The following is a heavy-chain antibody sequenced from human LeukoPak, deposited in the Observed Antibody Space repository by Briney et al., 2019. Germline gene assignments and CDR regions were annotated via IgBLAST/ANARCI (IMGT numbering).Heavy chain of an antibody. J-gene: IGHJ6*02. Sequence: GGSLRLSCAASGFTFSSYEMNWVRQAPGKGLEWVSYISSSGSTIYYADSVKGRFTISRDNAKNSLYLQMNSLRAEDTAVYYCARARPRELLWFGEEGYGMDVWGQGTTVTVSS. CDR1: GFTFSSYE. CDR3: ARARPRELLWFGEEGYGMDV. V-gene: IGHV3-48*03. D-gene: IGHD3-10*01. CDR2: ISSSGSTI.